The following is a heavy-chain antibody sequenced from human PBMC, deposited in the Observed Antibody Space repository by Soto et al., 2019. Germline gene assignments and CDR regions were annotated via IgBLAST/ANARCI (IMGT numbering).Heavy chain of an antibody. V-gene: IGHV1-2*02. CDR2: INPATGAA. J-gene: IGHJ3*02. CDR1: GYPVTAYY. CDR3: ARGGGVGVAGSAAFDM. Sequence: QLHLVQSGAVVKKPGASVTVSCSASGYPVTAYYMHWVRQAPGRGLEWMGGINPATGAAKYTQTFQGRVTMTRDTATGTVFMELSGLTSEDKAVFYFARGGGVGVAGSAAFDMWGQGTLVTVSS. D-gene: IGHD3-3*01.